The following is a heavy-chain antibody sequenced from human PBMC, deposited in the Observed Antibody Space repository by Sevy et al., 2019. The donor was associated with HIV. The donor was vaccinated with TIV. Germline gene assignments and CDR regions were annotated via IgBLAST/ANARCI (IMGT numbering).Heavy chain of an antibody. J-gene: IGHJ4*02. V-gene: IGHV1-2*02. Sequence: KAGPPVKVSCKASGYTFTGYYMHWMRQAPGQGLEWMGWINPDSGGPTYAPKFQGRVTLTRDTSISTAYMDLSRLKSDDTAVYYCVRDDRDGYFEYWGQGTLVTVSS. CDR3: VRDDRDGYFEY. CDR2: INPDSGGP. CDR1: GYTFTGYY.